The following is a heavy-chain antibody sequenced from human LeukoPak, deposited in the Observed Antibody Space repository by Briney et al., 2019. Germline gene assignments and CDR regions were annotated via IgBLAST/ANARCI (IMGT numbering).Heavy chain of an antibody. J-gene: IGHJ4*02. CDR3: AKRVSYSSSTAYFDC. CDR2: IWSDGTNK. D-gene: IGHD6-6*01. V-gene: IGHV3-33*06. CDR1: GFMFTHHG. Sequence: GGSLRLSCAASGFMFTHHGMHWVRQAPGKGLEWVAVIWSDGTNKFYSDSVKGRFAISRDNSKNTLYLQMNSLRAEDTAVYYCAKRVSYSSSTAYFDCWGQGSLVTVSS.